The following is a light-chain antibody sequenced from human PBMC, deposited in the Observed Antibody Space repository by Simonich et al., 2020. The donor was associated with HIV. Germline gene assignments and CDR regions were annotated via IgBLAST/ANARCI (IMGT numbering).Light chain of an antibody. CDR3: QQYNNWPFT. V-gene: IGKV1-39*01. Sequence: DIQMTQSPSSLSASVGDRVTISCRASQKISTFLNWYQQKPGKAPKLLISVASSLQRGVPSRFSGSGSGTDFTLTISSLQPEDFAVYYCQQYNNWPFTFGPGTKVDIK. CDR2: VAS. CDR1: QKISTF. J-gene: IGKJ3*01.